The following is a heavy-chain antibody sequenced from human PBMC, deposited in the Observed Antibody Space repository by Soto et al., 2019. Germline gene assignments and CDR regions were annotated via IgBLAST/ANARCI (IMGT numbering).Heavy chain of an antibody. CDR1: WFTFTRYS. V-gene: IGHV3-21*06. Sequence: GGSLRLSCASSWFTFTRYSMNWVRQAPGKGLEWVSSISCTTNYIYYGDSMKGRFTISRDNAKNSLYLEMNSLRAEDTAVYYCARESEDLTSNFDYWGQGTLVTVSS. J-gene: IGHJ4*02. CDR3: ARESEDLTSNFDY. CDR2: ISCTTNYI.